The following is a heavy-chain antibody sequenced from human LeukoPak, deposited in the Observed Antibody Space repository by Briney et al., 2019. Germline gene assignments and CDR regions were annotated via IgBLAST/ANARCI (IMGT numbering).Heavy chain of an antibody. CDR1: GGSFSGYY. D-gene: IGHD3-22*01. J-gene: IGHJ4*02. CDR2: INHSGST. V-gene: IGHV4-34*01. Sequence: SETLSLTCAVCGGSFSGYYWSWIRQPPGKGLEWIGEINHSGSTNYNPSLKSRVTISVDTSKNQFSLKLSSVTAADTAVYYCARIGVPFRSSGPFDYWGQGTLVTVSS. CDR3: ARIGVPFRSSGPFDY.